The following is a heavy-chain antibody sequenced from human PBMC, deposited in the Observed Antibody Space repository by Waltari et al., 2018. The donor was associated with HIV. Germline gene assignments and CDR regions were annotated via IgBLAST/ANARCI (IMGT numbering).Heavy chain of an antibody. CDR2: IYYSGST. CDR1: GGSISSSSYY. Sequence: QLQLQESGPGLVKPSETLSLTCTVSGGSISSSSYYWGWIRQPPGKGLEWIGSIYYSGSTYYNPSLKSRVTISVDTSKNQFSLKLSSVTAADTAVYYCARVRGKPSSRGSFDYWGQGTLVTVSS. V-gene: IGHV4-39*01. J-gene: IGHJ4*02. CDR3: ARVRGKPSSRGSFDY. D-gene: IGHD6-13*01.